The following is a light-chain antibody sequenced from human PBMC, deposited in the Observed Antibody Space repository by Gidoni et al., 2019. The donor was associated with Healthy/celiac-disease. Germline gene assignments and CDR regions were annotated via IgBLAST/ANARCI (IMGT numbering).Light chain of an antibody. CDR1: QSVSSN. J-gene: IGKJ2*01. V-gene: IGKV3-15*01. CDR3: QQYNNWHPYT. Sequence: EIVMTPSPATLSVSPGERSTLSCRASQSVSSNLAWYQQKPGQAPRLLIYGASTRATGIPARFSGSGSGTELTITISSMQSEDVAVYYCQQYNNWHPYTFGQGTKLEIK. CDR2: GAS.